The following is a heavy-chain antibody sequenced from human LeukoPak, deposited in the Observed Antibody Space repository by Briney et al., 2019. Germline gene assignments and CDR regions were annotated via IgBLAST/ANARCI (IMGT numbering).Heavy chain of an antibody. CDR1: GFTFGSYA. Sequence: PGGSLRLSCAASGFTFGSYAMSWVRQAPGKGLEWVSAISGSGGSTYYADSVKGRFTISRDNSKNTLYLQMNSLRAEDTAVYYCAKDSAPYDYVWGSYRADAFDIWGQGTMVTVSS. CDR3: AKDSAPYDYVWGSYRADAFDI. D-gene: IGHD3-16*02. J-gene: IGHJ3*02. V-gene: IGHV3-23*01. CDR2: ISGSGGST.